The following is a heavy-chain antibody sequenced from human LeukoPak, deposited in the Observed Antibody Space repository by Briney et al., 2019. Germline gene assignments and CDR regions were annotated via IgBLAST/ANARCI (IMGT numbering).Heavy chain of an antibody. J-gene: IGHJ4*02. CDR3: ARISVVSRSGPLDY. Sequence: GGSLRLSCAASGFTFSSCAMTWVRQAPGKGLEWVSTIRSGAYTYYADSVKGRLSVSRDNSKNTLYLEMNSLRAEDAAVYYCARISVVSRSGPLDYWGQGTLVTVSS. D-gene: IGHD3-10*01. V-gene: IGHV3-23*01. CDR1: GFTFSSCA. CDR2: IRSGAYT.